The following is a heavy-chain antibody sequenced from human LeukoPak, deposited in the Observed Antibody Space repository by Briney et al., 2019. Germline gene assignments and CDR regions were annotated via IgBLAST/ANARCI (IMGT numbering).Heavy chain of an antibody. D-gene: IGHD6-13*01. J-gene: IGHJ6*03. V-gene: IGHV3-23*01. CDR3: AKAGSSWYPKAYYYYYYMDV. Sequence: GGSLRLSCTASGFSFSSYAMRWVRRAPGKGLEWVSAISGNGGTTYYAASVKGRFTISRDNSKNTLYLQMNSLRAEDTAVYYCAKAGSSWYPKAYYYYYYMDVWGKGTTVTVSS. CDR2: ISGNGGTT. CDR1: GFSFSSYA.